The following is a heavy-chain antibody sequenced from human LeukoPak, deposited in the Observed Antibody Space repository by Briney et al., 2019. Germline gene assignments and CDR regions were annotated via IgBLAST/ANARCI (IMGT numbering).Heavy chain of an antibody. V-gene: IGHV1-2*02. CDR2: INPNSGGT. CDR3: ARDGYYDILTGYSKWYFDL. Sequence: ASVKVSYKASGDTFTGYCVHWVRQAPGQGLEWMGMINPNSGGTNYAQKFQGRVTMTREESTSTAYMELSRLTSDDTAVYYCARDGYYDILTGYSKWYFDLWGRGTLVTVSP. D-gene: IGHD3-9*01. J-gene: IGHJ2*01. CDR1: GDTFTGYC.